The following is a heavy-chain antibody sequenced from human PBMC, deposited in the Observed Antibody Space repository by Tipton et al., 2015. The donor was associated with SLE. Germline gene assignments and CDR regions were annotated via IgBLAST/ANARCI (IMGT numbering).Heavy chain of an antibody. J-gene: IGHJ4*02. CDR2: VYYCEST. CDR3: ARGNRAEGVLDL. D-gene: IGHD1-1*01. CDR1: GGSISSYF. V-gene: IGHV4-59*12. Sequence: TLSLTCSVSGGSISSYFWTWIRQPPGKGLEWIGYVYYCESTYNNPSLKSRLTISVDMSKNQFSLNLGSVTAADTAVYFCARGNRAEGVLDLWGQGTLVSVSS.